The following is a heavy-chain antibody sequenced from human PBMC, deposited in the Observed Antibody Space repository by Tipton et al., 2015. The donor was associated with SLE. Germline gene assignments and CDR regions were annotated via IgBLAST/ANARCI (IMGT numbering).Heavy chain of an antibody. CDR1: GGSFSGYY. CDR3: ARRGGYGVDY. V-gene: IGHV4-34*01. Sequence: TLSLTCAVYGGSFSGYYWSWIRQPPGKGLEWIGEINHSGSTNYNPSLKSRVTISVDTSKNQFSLKLRSVIAADTAVYYCARRGGYGVDYWGQGTLVTVSS. CDR2: INHSGST. D-gene: IGHD4/OR15-4a*01. J-gene: IGHJ4*02.